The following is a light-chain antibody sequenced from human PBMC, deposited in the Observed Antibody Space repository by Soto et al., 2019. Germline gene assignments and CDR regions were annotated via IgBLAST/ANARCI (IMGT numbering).Light chain of an antibody. V-gene: IGKV3-15*01. CDR3: QQYNIWPPLYT. J-gene: IGKJ2*01. CDR2: GAS. Sequence: EIVMTQSPVTLSVSLGDTATLSCRASQTVTNSYLAWYQQKPGQAPRLLISGASTRAARVPVRFSGSGSGTEFTLTISSLQSEDFAVYYCQQYNIWPPLYTFGQGTKL. CDR1: QTVTNS.